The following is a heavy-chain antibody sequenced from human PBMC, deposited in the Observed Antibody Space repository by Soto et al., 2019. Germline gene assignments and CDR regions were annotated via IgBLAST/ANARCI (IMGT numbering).Heavy chain of an antibody. Sequence: GASVKVSCKASGYTFTSYAMHWVRQAPGQRLEWMGWINAGNGNTKYSQKFQGRVTITRDTSASTAYMELSSLRSEDTAVYYCARGKATRPWEDPYNWFDPWGQGTLVTVSS. D-gene: IGHD1-26*01. CDR1: GYTFTSYA. V-gene: IGHV1-3*01. CDR3: ARGKATRPWEDPYNWFDP. CDR2: INAGNGNT. J-gene: IGHJ5*02.